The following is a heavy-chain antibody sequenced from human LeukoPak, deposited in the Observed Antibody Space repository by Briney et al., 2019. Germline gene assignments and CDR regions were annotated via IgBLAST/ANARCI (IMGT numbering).Heavy chain of an antibody. Sequence: QPGGSLRLSCAASGFTVKDNFMSWVSQAPGKGLEWVSVLYSGGATYYADSVKGRFTISRDNSKNIVFLQMNDLRTEDTAFYYCTRDSANYHFAYWGQGALVTVSS. D-gene: IGHD4/OR15-4a*01. V-gene: IGHV3-66*01. J-gene: IGHJ4*02. CDR1: GFTVKDNF. CDR3: TRDSANYHFAY. CDR2: LYSGGAT.